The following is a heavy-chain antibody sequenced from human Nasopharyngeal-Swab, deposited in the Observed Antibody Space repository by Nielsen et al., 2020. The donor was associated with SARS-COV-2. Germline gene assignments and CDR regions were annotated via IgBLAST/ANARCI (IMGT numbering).Heavy chain of an antibody. J-gene: IGHJ6*03. D-gene: IGHD2-2*01. V-gene: IGHV3-66*01. Sequence: VRQAPGKGLEWVSVIYSGGSTYYADSVKGRFTISRDNSKNTLYLQMNSLRAEDTAVYYCAGRDCSGTRCYAYTPSNSGVYHYYYMDVWGKGTTVTVSS. CDR2: IYSGGST. CDR3: AGRDCSGTRCYAYTPSNSGVYHYYYMDV.